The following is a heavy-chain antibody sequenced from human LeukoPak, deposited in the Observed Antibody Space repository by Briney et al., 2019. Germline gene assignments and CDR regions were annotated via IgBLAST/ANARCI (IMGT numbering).Heavy chain of an antibody. D-gene: IGHD2-15*01. Sequence: ASVKVSCKASGYTFTSYDINWVRQATGQGLEWMGWINPNSGGTNYAQKFQGRVTMTRDTSISTAYMELSRLRSDDTAVYYCARDQLLYCSGGSCDGDYWGQGTLVTVSS. CDR2: INPNSGGT. V-gene: IGHV1-2*02. CDR1: GYTFTSYD. J-gene: IGHJ4*02. CDR3: ARDQLLYCSGGSCDGDY.